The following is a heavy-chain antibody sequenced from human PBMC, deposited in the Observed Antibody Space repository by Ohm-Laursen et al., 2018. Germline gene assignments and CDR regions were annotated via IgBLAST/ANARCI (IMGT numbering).Heavy chain of an antibody. J-gene: IGHJ4*02. CDR1: GFTFSNFW. CDR2: IKQDGTEK. V-gene: IGHV3-7*01. Sequence: GSLRLSCAAIGFTFSNFWMSWVRQAPGKGLEWVASIKQDGTEKHYVESMQGRFTISRDNAKNSVYLQMNSLRAEDTAIYYCARDPIDNNGYNPDYWGQGTLVTVSS. D-gene: IGHD1-14*01. CDR3: ARDPIDNNGYNPDY.